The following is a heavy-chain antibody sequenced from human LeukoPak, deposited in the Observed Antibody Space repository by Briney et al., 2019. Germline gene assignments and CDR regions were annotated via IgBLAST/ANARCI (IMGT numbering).Heavy chain of an antibody. CDR2: IYPGDSDT. J-gene: IGHJ4*02. CDR1: GYSFTDYW. V-gene: IGHV5-51*01. Sequence: GESLKISCRGSGYSFTDYWVAWVRHMPGKGLEWMGIIYPGDSDTRYSPSFQGQVTISADKSISTAYLQWSSLKASDTAMYYCARSGDYGDYASDYWGQGTLVTVSS. D-gene: IGHD4-17*01. CDR3: ARSGDYGDYASDY.